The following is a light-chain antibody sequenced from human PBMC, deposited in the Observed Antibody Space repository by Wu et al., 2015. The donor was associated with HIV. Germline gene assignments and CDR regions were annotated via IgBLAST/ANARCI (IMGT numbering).Light chain of an antibody. J-gene: IGKJ2*01. Sequence: EIVLTQSPDTLSLSPGERATLSCRASLSVNSNYLAWYQQKPGQAPRLLIFGAANRATGIPDRFSGSGSGADFTLTISRLEPEDFAVYYCQQYDSSPMYTFGQGTKLEIK. CDR1: LSVNSNY. V-gene: IGKV3-20*01. CDR3: QQYDSSPMYT. CDR2: GAA.